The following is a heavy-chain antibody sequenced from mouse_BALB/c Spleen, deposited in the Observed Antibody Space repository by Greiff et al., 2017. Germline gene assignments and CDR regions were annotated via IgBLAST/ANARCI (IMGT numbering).Heavy chain of an antibody. Sequence: EVMLVESGGGLVKPGGSLKLSCAASGFTFSSYAMSWVRQTPEKRLEWVASISSGGSTYYPDSVKGRFTISRDTARNILYLQMSSLRSEDTARYYCARVGNYGRFAGWGEGTLVTVSA. J-gene: IGHJ3*01. CDR1: GFTFSSYA. D-gene: IGHD2-1*01. CDR2: ISSGGST. CDR3: ARVGNYGRFAG. V-gene: IGHV5-6-5*01.